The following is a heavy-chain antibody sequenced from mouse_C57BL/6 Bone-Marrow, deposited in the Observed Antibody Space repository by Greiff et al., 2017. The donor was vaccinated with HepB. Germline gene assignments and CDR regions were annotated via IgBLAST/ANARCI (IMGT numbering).Heavy chain of an antibody. J-gene: IGHJ4*01. D-gene: IGHD2-12*01. Sequence: VQLQQSGPELVKPGASVKISCKASGYSFTGYYMHWVKQRPEQGLEWIGWIDPENGDTEYASKFQGKATITADTSSNTAYLQLSSLTSEDTAVYYCTTEVYDPLMDYWGQGTSVTVSS. CDR3: TTEVYDPLMDY. V-gene: IGHV14-4*01. CDR2: IDPENGDT. CDR1: GYSFTGYY.